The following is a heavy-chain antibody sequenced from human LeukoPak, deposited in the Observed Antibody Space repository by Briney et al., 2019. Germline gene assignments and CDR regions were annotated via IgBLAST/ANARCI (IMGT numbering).Heavy chain of an antibody. J-gene: IGHJ5*02. D-gene: IGHD2-2*01. CDR2: ISGSGGST. Sequence: GGSLRLSCAASGFTFSSYAMSWVRQAPGKGLEWVSAISGSGGSTYYADSVKGRFTISRDNSKNTLYLQMKSLRADDTAVYYCAKEDAIVPAARSWFDPWGQGTLVTVSS. CDR1: GFTFSSYA. CDR3: AKEDAIVPAARSWFDP. V-gene: IGHV3-23*01.